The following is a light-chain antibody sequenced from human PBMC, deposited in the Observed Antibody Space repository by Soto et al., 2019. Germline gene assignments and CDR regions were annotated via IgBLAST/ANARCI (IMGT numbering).Light chain of an antibody. J-gene: IGKJ1*01. CDR2: DAS. V-gene: IGKV1-33*01. CDR1: QDIDKF. Sequence: DIQMTQSPSSLSASVGDRVTITCQASQDIDKFLNWYQQKPGKAPKLLIDDASNLQTGFPSRFSGSGSGKEFTLTISSLQHDDFATYYCQHYNSYSEAFGQGTKV. CDR3: QHYNSYSEA.